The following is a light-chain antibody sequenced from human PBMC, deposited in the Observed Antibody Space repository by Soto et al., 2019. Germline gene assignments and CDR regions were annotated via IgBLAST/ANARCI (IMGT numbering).Light chain of an antibody. CDR3: QQLNSYPHT. Sequence: DIQLTQSPSFLSASGGDRVTITCRAIQGISSYLAWYQQKPGKAPKLLIYAASTLQSGVPSRFSGSGSGTEFTLTISSLQPEDFATSYCQQLNSYPHTFGQGTTLEIK. CDR1: QGISSY. J-gene: IGKJ2*01. V-gene: IGKV1-9*01. CDR2: AAS.